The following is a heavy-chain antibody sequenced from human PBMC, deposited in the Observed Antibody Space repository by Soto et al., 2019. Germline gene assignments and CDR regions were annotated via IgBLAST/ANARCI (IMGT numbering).Heavy chain of an antibody. J-gene: IGHJ6*02. Sequence: GESLKISCKGSGYSFTSYWIGWVRQMPGKGLEWMGIIYPGDSDTRYSPSFQGQVTISADKSISTAYLQWSSLKASDTAMYYCARLGHSRDVLYYYGMDVWGQGTTVTVS. CDR1: GYSFTSYW. CDR2: IYPGDSDT. D-gene: IGHD6-13*01. CDR3: ARLGHSRDVLYYYGMDV. V-gene: IGHV5-51*01.